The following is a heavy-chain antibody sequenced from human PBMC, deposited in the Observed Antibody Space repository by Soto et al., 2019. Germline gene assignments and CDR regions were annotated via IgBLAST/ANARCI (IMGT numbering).Heavy chain of an antibody. CDR1: GFTFRSYG. CDR2: ISYDGRNK. J-gene: IGHJ5*02. Sequence: PGGSLRLSCAASGFTFRSYGMHWVRQAPGKGLEWVTLISYDGRNKYYADSVKGRFTISRDNAKNSLYLQMNSLRAEDTAVYYCARVYSGSRPWGQGTLVTVSS. CDR3: ARVYSGSRP. V-gene: IGHV3-33*01. D-gene: IGHD1-26*01.